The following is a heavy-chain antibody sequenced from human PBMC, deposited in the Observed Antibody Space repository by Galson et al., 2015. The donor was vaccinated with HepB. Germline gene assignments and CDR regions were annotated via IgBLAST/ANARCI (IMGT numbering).Heavy chain of an antibody. V-gene: IGHV2-70*11. CDR2: IDWDDDK. CDR3: ARIPATNWDGDY. Sequence: PALVKPTQTLTLTCTFSGFSLRTSGMCVSWIRQPPGKALEWLARIDWDDDKYYSTSLKTRLTISKDTSKNQVVLTMTNMDPVDTATYYCARIPATNWDGDYWGQGTLVTVSS. J-gene: IGHJ4*02. CDR1: GFSLRTSGMC. D-gene: IGHD7-27*01.